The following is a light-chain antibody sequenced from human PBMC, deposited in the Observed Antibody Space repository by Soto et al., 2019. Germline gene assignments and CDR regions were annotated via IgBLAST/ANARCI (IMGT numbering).Light chain of an antibody. CDR3: QHFGGTTFT. V-gene: IGKV3-20*01. Sequence: EIVLTQSPGTLSFSPGEGATLSCMXSQSVSSSYIAWYQQRPGQTPSLIIYGASTRATGIPDRFSGSGSGTHCTLTISRLEPGDFAVYYCQHFGGTTFTLSQGTRLEIK. CDR1: QSVSSSY. J-gene: IGKJ5*01. CDR2: GAS.